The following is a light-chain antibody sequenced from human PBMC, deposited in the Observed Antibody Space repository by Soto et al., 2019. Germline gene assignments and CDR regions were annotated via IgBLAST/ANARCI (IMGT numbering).Light chain of an antibody. V-gene: IGLV1-40*01. CDR3: QSYDSSLSGYVV. CDR1: SSNIGARYD. J-gene: IGLJ2*01. Sequence: QLVLTQPPSVSGAPGQRVTISCTGSSSNIGARYDVHWYQHLPGTAPKLLVYDNINRPSGVPDRFSGSRSGTSASLAITGLQAEDEADYYCQSYDSSLSGYVVFGGGTKLTVL. CDR2: DNI.